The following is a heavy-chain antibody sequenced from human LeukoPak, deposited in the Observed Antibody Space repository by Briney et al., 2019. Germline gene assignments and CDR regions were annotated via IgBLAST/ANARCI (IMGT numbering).Heavy chain of an antibody. D-gene: IGHD6-19*01. CDR1: GFTFSSYD. J-gene: IGHJ6*02. V-gene: IGHV3-13*01. CDR3: ARALAVAGPPGGMDV. CDR2: IGTAGDT. Sequence: PGGSLRLSCAASGFTFSSYDMHWVRQATGKGLEWVSAIGTAGDTYYPGSVKGRFTISRENAKNSLYLQMNSLRAGDTAVYYCARALAVAGPPGGMDVWGQGTTVTVSS.